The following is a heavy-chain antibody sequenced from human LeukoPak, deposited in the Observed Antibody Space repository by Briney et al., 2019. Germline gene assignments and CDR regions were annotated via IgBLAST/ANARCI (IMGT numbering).Heavy chain of an antibody. CDR2: INWNGGST. CDR3: ARVVYGDSLNYMDV. D-gene: IGHD4-17*01. Sequence: GGSLRLSCVASGFTLRSYGMTWVRQPPGKGLEWVSGINWNGGSTGYADSVKGRFTISRDNAKNSLYLQMNSLRADDTAFYYCARVVYGDSLNYMDVWGKGTTVTVSS. CDR1: GFTLRSYG. J-gene: IGHJ6*03. V-gene: IGHV3-20*04.